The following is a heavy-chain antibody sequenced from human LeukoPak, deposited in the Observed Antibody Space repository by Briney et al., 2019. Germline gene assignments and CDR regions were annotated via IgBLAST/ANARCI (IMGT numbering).Heavy chain of an antibody. V-gene: IGHV1-69*05. J-gene: IGHJ4*02. D-gene: IGHD5-18*01. CDR2: IIPIFGTA. CDR1: GGTFSSYA. Sequence: SVEVSCKASGGTFSSYAISWVRQAPGQGLEWMGGIIPIFGTANYAQKFQGRVTITTDESTSTAYMELSSLRSEDTAVYYCASGEGGYSYGPSLDYWGQGTLVTVSS. CDR3: ASGEGGYSYGPSLDY.